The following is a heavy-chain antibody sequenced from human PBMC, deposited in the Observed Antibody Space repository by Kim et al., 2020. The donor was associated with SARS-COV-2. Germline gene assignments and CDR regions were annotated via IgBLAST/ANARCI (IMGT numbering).Heavy chain of an antibody. CDR1: GFTFSSYA. Sequence: GGSLRLSCAASGFTFSSYAMSWVRQAPGKGLEWVSAISGSGGSTYYADSVKGRFTISRDNSKNTLYLQMNSLRAEDTAVYYCAKDLGITMIVVPPRIAFDIWGQGTMVTVSS. J-gene: IGHJ3*02. CDR2: ISGSGGST. D-gene: IGHD3-22*01. V-gene: IGHV3-23*01. CDR3: AKDLGITMIVVPPRIAFDI.